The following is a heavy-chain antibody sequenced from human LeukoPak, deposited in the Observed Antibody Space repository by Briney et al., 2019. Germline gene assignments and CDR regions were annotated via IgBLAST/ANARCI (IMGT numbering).Heavy chain of an antibody. V-gene: IGHV4-30-2*01. CDR2: IYHSGST. Sequence: PSETLPLTCAVSGGSISSGGSSWGWIRQPPGKGLEGFGYIYHSGSTNYNPSLKSRVTMSVDRSKNQFSLKLSCMTAADTAVYYCATSYYDSSGYYYFDYWGQGTLVTVSS. D-gene: IGHD3-22*01. CDR3: ATSYYDSSGYYYFDY. CDR1: GGSISSGGSS. J-gene: IGHJ4*02.